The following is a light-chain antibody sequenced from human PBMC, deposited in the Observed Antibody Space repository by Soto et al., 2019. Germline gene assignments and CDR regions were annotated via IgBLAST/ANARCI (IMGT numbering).Light chain of an antibody. J-gene: IGKJ4*01. Sequence: DIQMTQSPSSLSASVGDRVTITCQASQDISNYLNWYQQKPGKAPKLLIYDASNLETGVPSRFSGSGSCTDFTFNISSLQPEDIATDYWQQYDNLPLTVGGGTKVEI. CDR3: QQYDNLPLT. CDR2: DAS. V-gene: IGKV1-33*01. CDR1: QDISNY.